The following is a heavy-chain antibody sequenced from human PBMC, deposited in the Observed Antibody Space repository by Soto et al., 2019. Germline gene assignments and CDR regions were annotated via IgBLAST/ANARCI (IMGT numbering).Heavy chain of an antibody. V-gene: IGHV3-74*01. Sequence: EVKLVESGGGLVQPGGSLRLSCAASGFTFSNYWMYWVRQAPGQGLVWVSRINSDGSVSRYADSVKGRLTISRDNVKNTLYLQMNSLRVEDTAVYYCARGECVGGSCYSLAGSFYYYMDVWGKGTTVTGFS. CDR2: INSDGSVS. CDR1: GFTFSNYW. D-gene: IGHD2-15*01. J-gene: IGHJ6*03. CDR3: ARGECVGGSCYSLAGSFYYYMDV.